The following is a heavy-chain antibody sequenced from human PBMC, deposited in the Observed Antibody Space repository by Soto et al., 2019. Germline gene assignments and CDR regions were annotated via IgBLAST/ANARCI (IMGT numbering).Heavy chain of an antibody. Sequence: QVQLVQSGAEVKKPGASVKVSCKASGYTFTSYGISWVRQAPGQGLEWMGWISAYNGNTNYAQKLQGRVTMTTDTSTXXAXMXXRSLRSDDTAVYYCARAPPYYDILTGYLVPREIDYWGQGTLVTVSS. V-gene: IGHV1-18*01. D-gene: IGHD3-9*01. CDR2: ISAYNGNT. CDR3: ARAPPYYDILTGYLVPREIDY. J-gene: IGHJ4*02. CDR1: GYTFTSYG.